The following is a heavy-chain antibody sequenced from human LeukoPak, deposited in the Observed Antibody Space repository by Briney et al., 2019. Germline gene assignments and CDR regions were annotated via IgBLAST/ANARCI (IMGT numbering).Heavy chain of an antibody. CDR1: GFTLSIYW. Sequence: SGGSLRLPCAASGFTLSIYWMSWVRQAPGKGLEWVANINQDGSEKYYVDSVKGRFTISRDNAKNSLDLQMNSLRAEDTAVYYCGRFYGSGSYSLWGQGTLVTVSS. CDR3: GRFYGSGSYSL. J-gene: IGHJ4*02. CDR2: INQDGSEK. V-gene: IGHV3-7*04. D-gene: IGHD3-10*01.